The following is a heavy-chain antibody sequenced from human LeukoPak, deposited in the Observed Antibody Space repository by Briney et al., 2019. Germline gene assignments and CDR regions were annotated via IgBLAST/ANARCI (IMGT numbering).Heavy chain of an antibody. Sequence: SETLSLTCAVYGGSFSGYDWSWIRQPPGKGLEWIGEINHSGSTNYNPSLKSRVTISVDTSKNQFSLKLSSVTAADTAVYYCAMGLEVFDYWGQGTLVTVSS. CDR1: GGSFSGYD. V-gene: IGHV4-34*01. D-gene: IGHD3/OR15-3a*01. CDR3: AMGLEVFDY. CDR2: INHSGST. J-gene: IGHJ4*02.